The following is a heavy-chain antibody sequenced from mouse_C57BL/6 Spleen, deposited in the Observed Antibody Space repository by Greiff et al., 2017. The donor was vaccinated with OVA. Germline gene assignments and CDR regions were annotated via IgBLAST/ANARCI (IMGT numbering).Heavy chain of an antibody. V-gene: IGHV1-15*01. Sequence: QVQLKQSGAELVRPGASVTLSCKASGYQFTAYEMTWVKHTPVHGLEWIGAIDPETGGTAYNQKLKGKAILPADKSSSTAYMELRSLTSEDSAVYYCTRGLLYYYAMDYWGQGTSVTVSS. CDR1: GYQFTAYE. CDR3: TRGLLYYYAMDY. J-gene: IGHJ4*01. D-gene: IGHD2-13*01. CDR2: IDPETGGT.